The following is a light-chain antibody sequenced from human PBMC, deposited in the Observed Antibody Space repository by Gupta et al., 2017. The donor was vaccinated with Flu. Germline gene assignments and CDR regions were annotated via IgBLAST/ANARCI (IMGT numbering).Light chain of an antibody. Sequence: EDRVTITCQASQDIRIYLNWYQQKPGKAPKLLIYDASKLQKGVPSRFRGSGSGTEFTLAISSLQSEDIASYYCQQYHTLPTFGQGTRVDIK. J-gene: IGKJ1*01. CDR2: DAS. CDR3: QQYHTLPT. CDR1: QDIRIY. V-gene: IGKV1-33*01.